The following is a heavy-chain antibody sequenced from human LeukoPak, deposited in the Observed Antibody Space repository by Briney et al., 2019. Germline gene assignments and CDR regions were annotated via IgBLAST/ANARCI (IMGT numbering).Heavy chain of an antibody. V-gene: IGHV3-9*01. J-gene: IGHJ4*02. CDR3: AKDKDLLYSGYFDY. D-gene: IGHD5-12*01. Sequence: GGSLRLSCAASGFTFDDYAMHWVRQAPGKGLEWVSGISWNSGSIGYADSVKGRFTISRDNAKNSLYLQMNSLRAEDTALYYCAKDKDLLYSGYFDYWGQGTLVTVSS. CDR1: GFTFDDYA. CDR2: ISWNSGSI.